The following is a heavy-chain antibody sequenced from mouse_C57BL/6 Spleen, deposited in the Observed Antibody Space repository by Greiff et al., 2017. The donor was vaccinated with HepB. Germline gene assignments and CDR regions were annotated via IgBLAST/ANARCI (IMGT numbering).Heavy chain of an antibody. D-gene: IGHD1-1*01. J-gene: IGHJ2*01. CDR2: IHPNSGST. Sequence: VQLQQPGAELVKPGASVKLSCKASGYTFTSYWMHWVKQRPGQGLEWIGMIHPNSGSTNYNEKFKSKATLTVDDSSSTAYMQLSSLTSEGSAVYYCARGLITTVVGLDDWGQGTTLTVSS. V-gene: IGHV1-64*01. CDR3: ARGLITTVVGLDD. CDR1: GYTFTSYW.